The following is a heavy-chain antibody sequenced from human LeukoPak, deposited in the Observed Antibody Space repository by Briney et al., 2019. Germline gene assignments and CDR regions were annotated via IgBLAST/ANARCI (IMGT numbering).Heavy chain of an antibody. CDR1: GFTVSSNY. Sequence: GSLRLSCAASGFTVSSNYMSWVRQAPGKGLEWVSVIYSGGSTYYPDSVKGRFTISRDNSKNTLYLQMNSLRAEDTAVYYCARDVLASSGWLTSHFDCWGQGALVTVSS. D-gene: IGHD6-19*01. V-gene: IGHV3-66*01. CDR2: IYSGGST. CDR3: ARDVLASSGWLTSHFDC. J-gene: IGHJ4*02.